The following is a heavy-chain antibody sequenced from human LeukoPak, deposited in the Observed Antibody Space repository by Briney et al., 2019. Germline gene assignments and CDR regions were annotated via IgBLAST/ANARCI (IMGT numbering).Heavy chain of an antibody. CDR1: GFTFNIYS. J-gene: IGHJ4*02. Sequence: PGGSLRLSCAASGFTFNIYSMKWVRQAPGKGLEWVSSITGRSDYIYYADLVKGRFTISRDNARNSLYLQMNSLRAEDTAVYYCARVGLFGPNNLVGDYWGQGTLVTVSS. D-gene: IGHD3/OR15-3a*01. V-gene: IGHV3-21*06. CDR2: ITGRSDYI. CDR3: ARVGLFGPNNLVGDY.